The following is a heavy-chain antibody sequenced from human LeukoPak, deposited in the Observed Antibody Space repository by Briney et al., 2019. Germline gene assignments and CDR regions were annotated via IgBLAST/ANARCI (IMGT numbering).Heavy chain of an antibody. J-gene: IGHJ4*02. CDR2: ISGRGDST. Sequence: PGGSLRLFCRGAGFTFGSYAMSWVRQAPGKGLEWVSGISGRGDSTDYADSVRGRFTISSANSKNTLYLQMNSLRVEDTAVYYCAKADCSVIICYVIDFWGQGTLVTVSS. CDR3: AKADCSVIICYVIDF. CDR1: GFTFGSYA. V-gene: IGHV3-23*01. D-gene: IGHD2-2*01.